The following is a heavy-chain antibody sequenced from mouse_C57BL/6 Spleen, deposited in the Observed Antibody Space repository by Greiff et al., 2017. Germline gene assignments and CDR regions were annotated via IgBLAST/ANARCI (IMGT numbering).Heavy chain of an antibody. CDR2: IYPGDGDT. D-gene: IGHD1-3*01. Sequence: VHLVESGPELVKPGASVKISCKASGYAFSSSWMNWVKQRPGKGLEWIGRIYPGDGDTNYNGKFKGKATLTAAKSSSTAYMQLSSLTSEDSAVYFCARITRWYFDVWGTGTTVTVSS. J-gene: IGHJ1*03. CDR1: GYAFSSSW. CDR3: ARITRWYFDV. V-gene: IGHV1-82*01.